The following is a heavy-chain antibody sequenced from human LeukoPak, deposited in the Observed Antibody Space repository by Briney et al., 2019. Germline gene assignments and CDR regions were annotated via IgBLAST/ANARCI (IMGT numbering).Heavy chain of an antibody. V-gene: IGHV4-34*01. CDR2: INHSGST. CDR3: ASSGDYDFYGMDV. Sequence: PSETLSLTCAVYGGSFSGYYWSWIRQPPGKGLEWIGEINHSGSTNYNPSLKSRVTISVDTSKNQFSLKLSSVTAADTAVYYCASSGDYDFYGMDVWGQGTTVTVSS. D-gene: IGHD3-3*01. CDR1: GGSFSGYY. J-gene: IGHJ6*02.